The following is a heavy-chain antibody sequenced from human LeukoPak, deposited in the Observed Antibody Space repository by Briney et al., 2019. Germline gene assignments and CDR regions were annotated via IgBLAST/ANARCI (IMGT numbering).Heavy chain of an antibody. CDR2: IYYSGST. V-gene: IGHV4-59*11. CDR3: ARERVYYDSSGYYYVTIDY. CDR1: GGSISSHY. Sequence: SETLSLTCTVSGGSISSHYWSWIRQPPGKGLEWIGYIYYSGSTNYNPSLKSRVTIPVDTSKNQFSLKLSSVTAADTAVYYCARERVYYDSSGYYYVTIDYWGQGTLVTVSS. D-gene: IGHD3-22*01. J-gene: IGHJ4*02.